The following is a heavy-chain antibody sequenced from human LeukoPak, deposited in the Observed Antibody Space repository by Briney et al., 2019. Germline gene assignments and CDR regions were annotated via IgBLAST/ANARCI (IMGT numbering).Heavy chain of an antibody. Sequence: SETLSLTCTVSGFSISSGYYWGWIRQPPGKGLEWIGSIYHSGSTYYNPSLKSRVTISVDTSKNQFSLKLSSVTAADTAVYYCARDLGSHYDILTETRKTPPWGQGTLVTVSS. CDR1: GFSISSGYY. J-gene: IGHJ5*02. CDR3: ARDLGSHYDILTETRKTPP. V-gene: IGHV4-38-2*02. CDR2: IYHSGST. D-gene: IGHD3-9*01.